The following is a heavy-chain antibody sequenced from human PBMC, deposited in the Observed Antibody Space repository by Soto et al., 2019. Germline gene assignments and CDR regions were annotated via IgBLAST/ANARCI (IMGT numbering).Heavy chain of an antibody. J-gene: IGHJ5*02. D-gene: IGHD6-13*01. CDR2: IIPIFGTA. CDR3: ARGWGYSSSPGWFDP. CDR1: GYTLTELS. V-gene: IGHV1-69*13. Sequence: QVRLVQSGAEVKKPGASVKVSCKVSGYTLTELSMHWVRQAPGKGLEWMGGIIPIFGTANYAQKFQGRVTITADESTSTAYMELSSLRSEDTAVYYCARGWGYSSSPGWFDPWGQGTLVTVSS.